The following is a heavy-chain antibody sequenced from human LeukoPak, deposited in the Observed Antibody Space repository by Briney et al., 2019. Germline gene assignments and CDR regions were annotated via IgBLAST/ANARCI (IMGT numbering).Heavy chain of an antibody. V-gene: IGHV1-46*01. D-gene: IGHD6-25*01. CDR2: INPSGGST. J-gene: IGHJ3*02. Sequence: ASVKVSCKASGYTFTSYYMHWVRQAPGQGLEWMGIINPSGGSTSYAQKFQGRVTMTRDMSTRTVYMELSSLRSEDTAVYYCARDRGEDAFDIWGQGTMVTVSS. CDR1: GYTFTSYY. CDR3: ARDRGEDAFDI.